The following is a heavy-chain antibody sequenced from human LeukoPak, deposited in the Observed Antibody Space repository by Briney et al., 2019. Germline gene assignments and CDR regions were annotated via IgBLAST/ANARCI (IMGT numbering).Heavy chain of an antibody. V-gene: IGHV3-53*01. D-gene: IGHD3-9*01. Sequence: PGGSLRLSCAASGFTVSSNYMSWVRQAPGKGLEWVSVIYSGGSTYYADSVKGRFTISRDNSKNTLYLQMNSLRAEDTAVYCCARVGYYDILTGYARGAFDIWGQGTMVTVSS. J-gene: IGHJ3*02. CDR1: GFTVSSNY. CDR2: IYSGGST. CDR3: ARVGYYDILTGYARGAFDI.